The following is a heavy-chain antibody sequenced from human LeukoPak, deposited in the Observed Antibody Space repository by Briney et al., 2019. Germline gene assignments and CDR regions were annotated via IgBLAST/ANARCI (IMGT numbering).Heavy chain of an antibody. D-gene: IGHD1-26*01. V-gene: IGHV3-23*01. CDR3: AKDHRYSGSYLFDY. CDR1: GFTFSSYA. J-gene: IGHJ4*02. CDR2: ISGSGGST. Sequence: GGSLRLSCAASGFTFSSYAMSWVRPAPGKGREWVSAISGSGGSTYYADSVKGRFTIYRDNSKNTLYLQMNSLRAEDTAVYYCAKDHRYSGSYLFDYWGQGTLVTVSS.